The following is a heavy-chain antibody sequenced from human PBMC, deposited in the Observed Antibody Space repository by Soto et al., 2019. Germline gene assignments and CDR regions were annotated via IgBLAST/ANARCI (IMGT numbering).Heavy chain of an antibody. Sequence: EVKLLESGGGLVPPGASARLSCLTSGFIFDNYAMSWVRQSPGRRLEWVAAISGSGHATYYTQSVQGRLIISRDKSKKTVLLQMNNLRAEDTAVYYCAKGRYFDSSGGCANNWGLGTLVTVSS. CDR3: AKGRYFDSSGGCANN. J-gene: IGHJ4*02. V-gene: IGHV3-23*01. D-gene: IGHD3-22*01. CDR1: GFIFDNYA. CDR2: ISGSGHAT.